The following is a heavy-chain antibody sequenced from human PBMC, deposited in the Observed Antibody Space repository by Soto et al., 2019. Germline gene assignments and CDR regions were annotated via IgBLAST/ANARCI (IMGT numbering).Heavy chain of an antibody. CDR2: IRYTGST. V-gene: IGHV4-59*01. D-gene: IGHD1-1*01. CDR1: GGSMSRYY. J-gene: IGHJ5*02. Sequence: SETLSLTCTVSGGSMSRYYWTWIRQPPGKGLEWIGNIRYTGSTNYNPSLKRRVTILLGTSTSQFTLKVSSVTAADTAVYYCARDLTISSTDGPLDPWGHGTLVTVSS. CDR3: ARDLTISSTDGPLDP.